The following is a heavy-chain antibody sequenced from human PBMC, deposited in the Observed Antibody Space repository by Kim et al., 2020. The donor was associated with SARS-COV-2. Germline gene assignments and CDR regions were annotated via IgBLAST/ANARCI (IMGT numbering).Heavy chain of an antibody. J-gene: IGHJ6*02. Sequence: SYIYYASSVKGRFTLARDNAKNSLYLQMNSLRAEDTAVYYCAREAYGMDVWGQGTTVTVSS. CDR2: SYI. CDR3: AREAYGMDV. V-gene: IGHV3-21*01.